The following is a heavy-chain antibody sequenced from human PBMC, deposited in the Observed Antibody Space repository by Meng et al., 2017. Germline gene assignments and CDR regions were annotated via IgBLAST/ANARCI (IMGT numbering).Heavy chain of an antibody. CDR1: GYNFPDYW. CDR2: IDPKSGAT. J-gene: IGHJ4*02. D-gene: IGHD6-13*01. CDR3: ARDEDISAAGDLFGDY. Sequence: ASVKVSCKPSGYNFPDYWLHWVRRAPGQGLEWMGRIDPKSGATHYAQRFQGRVTMTGDTSISTAYMELSGLRSDDTAMYYCARDEDISAAGDLFGDYWGQGTLVTVSS. V-gene: IGHV1-2*06.